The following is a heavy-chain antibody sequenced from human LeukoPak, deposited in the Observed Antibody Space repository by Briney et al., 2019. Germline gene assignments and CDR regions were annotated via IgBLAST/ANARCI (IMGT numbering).Heavy chain of an antibody. CDR2: IKQDGSEK. J-gene: IGHJ1*01. Sequence: PGGSLRLSCAASGFTFSIYWMSWVRQAPGKGLEWVANIKQDGSEKYYVDSVKGRFTISRDNAKNSLYLQMNSLRAEDTAVYYCARDLVYFQHWGQGTLVTVSS. CDR1: GFTFSIYW. V-gene: IGHV3-7*01. D-gene: IGHD2-8*02. CDR3: ARDLVYFQH.